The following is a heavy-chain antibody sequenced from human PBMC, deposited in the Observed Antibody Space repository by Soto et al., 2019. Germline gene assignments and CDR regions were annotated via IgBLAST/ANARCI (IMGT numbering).Heavy chain of an antibody. V-gene: IGHV5-10-1*01. J-gene: IGHJ4*02. Sequence: GESLKISCHGSGYTFFSFWIVWVRQVPGKGLEWAGRIDPGDSSATYSPTFQGHVTISADRSTRSAYLQWRSLRASDTAIYFCARRYCSRADCYSDSWGQGSLVTVSS. CDR2: IDPGDSSA. D-gene: IGHD2-2*01. CDR3: ARRYCSRADCYSDS. CDR1: GYTFFSFW.